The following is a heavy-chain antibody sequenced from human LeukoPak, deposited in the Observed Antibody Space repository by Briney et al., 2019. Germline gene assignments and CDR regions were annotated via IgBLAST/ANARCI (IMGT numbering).Heavy chain of an antibody. CDR3: ARTRDGPFDY. CDR2: TSNSGSSI. Sequence: GGSLRLSCAASGFTFSSYEMNWVRQAPGKGLEWLSHTSNSGSSIHYADSVKGRFTISRDNAKNSLYLQMNSLRAEDTAVYYCARTRDGPFDYWGQGTLVTVSS. J-gene: IGHJ4*02. CDR1: GFTFSSYE. V-gene: IGHV3-48*03. D-gene: IGHD5-24*01.